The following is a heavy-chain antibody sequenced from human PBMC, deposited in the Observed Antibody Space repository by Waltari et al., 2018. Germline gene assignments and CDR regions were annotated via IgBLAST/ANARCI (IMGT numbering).Heavy chain of an antibody. Sequence: QVQLQESGPGLVKPSETLSLTCTVSGGSISSHYWSWIRQPPGKGLEWIGYIYYSGSTNYNPSLKSRVTISVDTSKNQFSLKLSSVTAADTAVYYCARGAHHWGQGVLVTVSS. CDR1: GGSISSHY. J-gene: IGHJ4*02. CDR3: ARGAHH. V-gene: IGHV4-59*11. CDR2: IYYSGST.